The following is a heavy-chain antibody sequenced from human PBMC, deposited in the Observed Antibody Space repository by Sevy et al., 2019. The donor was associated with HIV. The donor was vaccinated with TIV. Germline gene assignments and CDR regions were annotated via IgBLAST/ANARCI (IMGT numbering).Heavy chain of an antibody. Sequence: SETLSLTCTVSGGSISSYYWSWIRQPPGKGLEWIGYIYYSGSTSYNPSLKSRVTISVDTSKNQFSLKLSSVTAADTAVYYCARWRYYGSGSYYEEGMDVWGQGTTVTVSS. CDR3: ARWRYYGSGSYYEEGMDV. V-gene: IGHV4-59*01. CDR1: GGSISSYY. J-gene: IGHJ6*02. CDR2: IYYSGST. D-gene: IGHD3-10*01.